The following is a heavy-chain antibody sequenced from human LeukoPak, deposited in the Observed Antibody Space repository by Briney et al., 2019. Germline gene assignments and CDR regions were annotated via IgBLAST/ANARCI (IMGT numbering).Heavy chain of an antibody. CDR2: ISSSSSDI. CDR1: GFNFNYFY. J-gene: IGHJ4*02. D-gene: IGHD1-26*01. Sequence: SGGSLRLSCAASGFNFNYFYMNWVRQAPGRGLEWVSSISSSSSDIFYAVSVKGRFTISRDNAKNSLYLQMNSLRAEDTAVYFCAKFAHYSGSTCYGVDYWGQGIPVTVSS. CDR3: AKFAHYSGSTCYGVDY. V-gene: IGHV3-21*01.